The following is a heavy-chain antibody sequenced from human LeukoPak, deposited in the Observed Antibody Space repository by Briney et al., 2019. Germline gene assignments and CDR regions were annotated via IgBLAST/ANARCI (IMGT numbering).Heavy chain of an antibody. CDR1: GFTFSSYG. Sequence: GGSLRLSWAASGFTFSSYGMHWVRQAPGKGLEWVAFIRYDGSNKYYADSVKGRFTISRDNSKNTLYLQMNSLRAEDTAVYYCAKDLEFRAVAGTGGDYWGQGTLVTVSS. J-gene: IGHJ4*02. CDR2: IRYDGSNK. V-gene: IGHV3-30*02. CDR3: AKDLEFRAVAGTGGDY. D-gene: IGHD6-19*01.